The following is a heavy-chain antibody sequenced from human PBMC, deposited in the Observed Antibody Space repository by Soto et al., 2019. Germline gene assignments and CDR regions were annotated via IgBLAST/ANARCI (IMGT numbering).Heavy chain of an antibody. D-gene: IGHD2-15*01. CDR2: IVVGSGNT. Sequence: ASVKVSCKASGFTFTSSAVQWVRQARGQRLEWIGWIVVGSGNTNYAQKFQERVTITRDMSTSTAYMELSSLRSEDTAVYYCAGASSRVSSVVAAYWGQGTLVTAPQ. V-gene: IGHV1-58*01. CDR3: AGASSRVSSVVAAY. J-gene: IGHJ4*02. CDR1: GFTFTSSA.